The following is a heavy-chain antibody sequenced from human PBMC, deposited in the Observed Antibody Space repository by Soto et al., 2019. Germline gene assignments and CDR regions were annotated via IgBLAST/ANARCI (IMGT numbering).Heavy chain of an antibody. CDR1: GVTFSSYA. V-gene: IGHV3-23*01. Sequence: GGSLKLSCAASGVTFSSYAMSWVRQAPGKGLEWVSAISGSGGSTYYADSVKGRFTISRDNSKNTLYLQMNSLRAEDTAVYYCAKSGGDYDFWSGYYMPFDYWGQGTLVTVSS. J-gene: IGHJ4*02. D-gene: IGHD3-3*01. CDR2: ISGSGGST. CDR3: AKSGGDYDFWSGYYMPFDY.